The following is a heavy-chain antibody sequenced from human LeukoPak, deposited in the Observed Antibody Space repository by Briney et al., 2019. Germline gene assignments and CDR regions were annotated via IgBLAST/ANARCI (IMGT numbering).Heavy chain of an antibody. Sequence: GGSLRLSCAASGIIFGNYAMSWVRQAPGKGLEWVSAISGSASGTFYADSVRGRVTISRDNSKNTLYLQINSLRAEDTAVYFCAKGYSSGTYYSDYWGQGTLVTVSS. J-gene: IGHJ4*02. CDR3: AKGYSSGTYYSDY. D-gene: IGHD3-10*01. V-gene: IGHV3-23*01. CDR2: ISGSASGT. CDR1: GIIFGNYA.